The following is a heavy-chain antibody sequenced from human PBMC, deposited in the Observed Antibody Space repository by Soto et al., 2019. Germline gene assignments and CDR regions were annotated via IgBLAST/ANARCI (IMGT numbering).Heavy chain of an antibody. CDR2: ISNDGTPT. CDR1: GFTFSTNW. V-gene: IGHV3-74*01. J-gene: IGHJ4*02. D-gene: IGHD3-10*01. Sequence: GGSLRPSCVVSGFTFSTNWMHWVRQVQRQRTFWDSRISNDGTPTTYANSVRGRLTISRDTSTQTPYLQMNNLKPADTAIYYCTRGSCFYSSGEGADWGQGTPVTVSS. CDR3: TRGSCFYSSGEGAD.